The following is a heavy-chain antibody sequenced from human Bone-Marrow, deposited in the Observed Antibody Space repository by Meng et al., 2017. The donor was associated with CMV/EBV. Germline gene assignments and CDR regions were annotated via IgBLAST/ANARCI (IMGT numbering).Heavy chain of an antibody. CDR1: GGSISSSSYY. Sequence: SETLSLTCTVSGGSISSSSYYWGWIRQPPGKGLEWIGSIYHSGSTYYNPSLKSRVTISVDTSKNQFSLKLSSVTAADTAVYYCARDGRAAMVPWLRYWGQGTLVTVSS. D-gene: IGHD5-18*01. CDR2: IYHSGST. CDR3: ARDGRAAMVPWLRY. V-gene: IGHV4-39*07. J-gene: IGHJ4*02.